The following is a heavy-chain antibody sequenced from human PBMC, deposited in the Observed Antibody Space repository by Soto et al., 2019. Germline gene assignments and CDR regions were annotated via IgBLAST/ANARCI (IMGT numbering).Heavy chain of an antibody. J-gene: IGHJ3*01. CDR1: GDSVSSDITS. CDR3: ARGNALNV. V-gene: IGHV6-1*01. D-gene: IGHD3-10*01. Sequence: SQTLSLTCAISGDSVSSDITSWNWIRQSPSRGLEWLGRTYYRSKWFHDYAISMKSRITINPDTSKNQFSLELSSMTPEDTGVYYCARGNALNVWGQGT. CDR2: TYYRSKWFH.